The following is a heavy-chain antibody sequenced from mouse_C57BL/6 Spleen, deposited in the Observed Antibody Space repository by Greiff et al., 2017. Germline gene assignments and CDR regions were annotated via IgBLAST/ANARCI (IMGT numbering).Heavy chain of an antibody. Sequence: VQLQQSGPELVKPGASVKISCKASGYSFTDYNMNWVKQSNGKSLEWIGVLNPNYGTTSYNQKFKGKATLTVDQSSSTAYMQLNSLTSEDSAVYYCARSYYYGSSGYFDYWGQGTTLTVSS. CDR1: GYSFTDYN. CDR3: ARSYYYGSSGYFDY. J-gene: IGHJ2*01. D-gene: IGHD1-1*01. V-gene: IGHV1-39*01. CDR2: LNPNYGTT.